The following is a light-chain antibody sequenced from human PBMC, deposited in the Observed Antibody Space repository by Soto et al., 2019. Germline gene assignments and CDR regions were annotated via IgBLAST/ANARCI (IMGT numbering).Light chain of an antibody. V-gene: IGKV1-5*03. Sequence: DVLLTQSPSTLSASIGDRVTITCRASQTINNWLAWYQQKPGKAPKLLIHKTSTLESGVPSRFSGNGSGTELALTLSSLQPDDVATYYCQQYKTTFGPGTKVDIK. CDR3: QQYKTT. CDR1: QTINNW. J-gene: IGKJ3*01. CDR2: KTS.